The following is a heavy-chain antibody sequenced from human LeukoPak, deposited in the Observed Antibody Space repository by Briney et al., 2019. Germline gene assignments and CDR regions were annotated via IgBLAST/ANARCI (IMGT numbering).Heavy chain of an antibody. CDR1: GGSISSYY. J-gene: IGHJ4*02. CDR2: IYYSGSA. V-gene: IGHV4-59*01. Sequence: SETLSLTFTVSGGSISSYYWSWIRQPPGKGLEWIGYIYYSGSATYNPSLKSRVTISLNTSKNQFSLKLSSVTAADTALYYCAGRSRSAWYYDYWGQGTLVIVSS. D-gene: IGHD6-19*01. CDR3: AGRSRSAWYYDY.